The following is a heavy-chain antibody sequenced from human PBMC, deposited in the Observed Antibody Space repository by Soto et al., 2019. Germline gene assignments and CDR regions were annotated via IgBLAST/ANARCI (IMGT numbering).Heavy chain of an antibody. CDR1: GFTFSSYA. J-gene: IGHJ4*02. D-gene: IGHD3-16*02. V-gene: IGHV3-23*01. CDR2: ISGGGGST. Sequence: EVQLLESGGGLVQPGGSLRLSCAASGFTFSSYAMSWVRQAPGKGLEWVSSISGGGGSTYYAASVKGRFPISRDTSTNTLFLQMNSLRADDTAVYYCAKDGSYDYVWGSYRLGYWGQGALVTVSS. CDR3: AKDGSYDYVWGSYRLGY.